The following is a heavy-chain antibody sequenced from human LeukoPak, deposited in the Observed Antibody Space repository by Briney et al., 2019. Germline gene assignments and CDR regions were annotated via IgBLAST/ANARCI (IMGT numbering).Heavy chain of an antibody. D-gene: IGHD3-10*01. CDR1: GGSVNSYY. V-gene: IGHV4-4*07. J-gene: IGHJ5*02. CDR3: ARDSGTSGEVKFDP. Sequence: SETLSLTCTVSGGSVNSYYLSWIRQPAGKTLEWIGRIYDGGSTNYNPSLKSRVTMSVDTSKNQISLKLKSVTTADTAVYYCARDSGTSGEVKFDPWGQGALVTVSS. CDR2: IYDGGST.